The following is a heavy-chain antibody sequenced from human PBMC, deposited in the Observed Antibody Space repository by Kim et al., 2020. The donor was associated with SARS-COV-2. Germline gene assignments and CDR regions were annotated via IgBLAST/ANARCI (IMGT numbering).Heavy chain of an antibody. J-gene: IGHJ4*02. CDR2: ISSSSSYT. Sequence: GGSLRLSCAASGFTFSDYYMSWIRQAPGKGLEWVSYISSSSSYTSYADSVKGRFTISRDNAKNSLYLQMNSLRAEDTAVYYCARDYGDYPNHFDYWGQGTLVTVSS. CDR1: GFTFSDYY. D-gene: IGHD4-17*01. CDR3: ARDYGDYPNHFDY. V-gene: IGHV3-11*05.